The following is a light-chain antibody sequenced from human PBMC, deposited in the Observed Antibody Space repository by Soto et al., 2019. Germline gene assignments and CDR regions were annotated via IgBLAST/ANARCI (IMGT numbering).Light chain of an antibody. CDR2: DTI. J-gene: IGLJ2*01. CDR3: QSYDSSLRGHVV. V-gene: IGLV1-40*01. Sequence: QSVLTQPPSVSGAPGQRVTISCTGSSSNIGAGYDVHWYQQLPGTAPKLLIYDTINRPSGVPDRFSGSKSGTAASLAITGRKDEDEADYYCQSYDSSLRGHVVFGGGTQLTVL. CDR1: SSNIGAGYD.